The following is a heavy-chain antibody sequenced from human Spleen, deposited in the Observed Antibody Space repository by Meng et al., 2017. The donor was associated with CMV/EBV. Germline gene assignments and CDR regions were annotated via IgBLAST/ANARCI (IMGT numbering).Heavy chain of an antibody. CDR1: GFTFSSYW. D-gene: IGHD3-10*01. J-gene: IGHJ4*02. Sequence: GESLKISCAASGFTFSSYWMHWVRQAPGKGLVWVSRINSDGSSTSYADSVKGRFTISRDNAKNTLYLQMNSLRAEDTAVYYCARAHGSGSYYRYYFDYWGQGTLVTVSS. V-gene: IGHV3-74*01. CDR2: INSDGSST. CDR3: ARAHGSGSYYRYYFDY.